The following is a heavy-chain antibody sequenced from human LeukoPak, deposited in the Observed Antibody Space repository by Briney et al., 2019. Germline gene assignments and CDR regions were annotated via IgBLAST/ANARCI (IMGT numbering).Heavy chain of an antibody. CDR2: IYPGDSDT. CDR3: ARSGSYFLPLYY. D-gene: IGHD1-26*01. V-gene: IGHV5-51*01. Sequence: GESLKISCKGSGYSFTNYWIAWVRPMPGKGLEWMGIIYPGDSDTRYSPSFQGQITISAAKSISTAYLQWSSLKASDTAIYYCARSGSYFLPLYYWGQGTLVTVSS. CDR1: GYSFTNYW. J-gene: IGHJ4*02.